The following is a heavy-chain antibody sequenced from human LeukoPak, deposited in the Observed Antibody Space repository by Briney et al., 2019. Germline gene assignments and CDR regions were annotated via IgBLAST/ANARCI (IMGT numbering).Heavy chain of an antibody. CDR1: GFTFSSYE. D-gene: IGHD2-2*01. Sequence: PGGSLRLSCVASGFTFSSYEMTWVRQAPGKGLEWVSYISGNGNTLYYADSVKGRFTISRDNAKNSLYLQMNSLRAEDTAVYYCARKYCSTTSCLFDNWGQGTLVTVSS. J-gene: IGHJ4*02. CDR2: ISGNGNTL. CDR3: ARKYCSTTSCLFDN. V-gene: IGHV3-48*03.